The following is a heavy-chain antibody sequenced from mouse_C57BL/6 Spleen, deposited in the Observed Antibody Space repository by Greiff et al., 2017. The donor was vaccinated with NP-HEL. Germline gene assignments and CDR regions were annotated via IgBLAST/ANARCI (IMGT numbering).Heavy chain of an antibody. V-gene: IGHV1-62-2*01. CDR1: GYTFTEYT. D-gene: IGHD2-4*01. CDR2: FYPGSGSI. Sequence: QVQLKQSGAELVKPGASVKLSCKASGYTFTEYTIHWVKQRSGQGLEWIGWFYPGSGSIKYNEKFKDKATLTADKSSSTVYMELSRLTSVDSAVYFCAGHEDYDCDVGAWFAYWGQGTLVTVSA. CDR3: AGHEDYDCDVGAWFAY. J-gene: IGHJ3*01.